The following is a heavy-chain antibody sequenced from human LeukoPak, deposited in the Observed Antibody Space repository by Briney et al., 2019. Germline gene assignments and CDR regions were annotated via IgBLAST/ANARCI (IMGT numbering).Heavy chain of an antibody. CDR3: ARVPMYYYDSSGYYPDAFDI. V-gene: IGHV4-31*03. Sequence: SETLSFTCTVSGGSISSGDYYWSWIRQHPGKGLEWIGYIYYSGSTYYNPSLKSRVTISVDTSKNQFSLKLSSVTAADTAVYYCARVPMYYYDSSGYYPDAFDIWGQGTMVTVSS. CDR1: GGSISSGDYY. J-gene: IGHJ3*02. D-gene: IGHD3-22*01. CDR2: IYYSGST.